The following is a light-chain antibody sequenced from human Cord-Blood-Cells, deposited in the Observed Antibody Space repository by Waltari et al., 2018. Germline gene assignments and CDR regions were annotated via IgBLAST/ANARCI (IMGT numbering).Light chain of an antibody. V-gene: IGKV1-39*01. CDR3: QQSYSTPYT. Sequence: DIQMTQSPSSLSASVGDRVTITSRTSQSISSYLNWYQQKPGKAPKLLIYAASSLESGVPSRFSGSGSGRDFTLTISSLQPEYCATYDWQQSYSTPYTFGQGTKLEIK. CDR1: QSISSY. J-gene: IGKJ2*01. CDR2: AAS.